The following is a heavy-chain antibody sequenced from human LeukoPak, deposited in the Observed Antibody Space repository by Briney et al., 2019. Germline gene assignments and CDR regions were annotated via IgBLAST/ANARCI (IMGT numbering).Heavy chain of an antibody. Sequence: GASVKVSCKASGGTFSSYAISWVRQAPGQGLEWMGGIIPIFGTANYAQKFQGRVTITADKSTSTAYMGLSSLRSEDTAVYYCARGSVTTFLGYFDYWGQGTLVTVSS. D-gene: IGHD4-17*01. CDR2: IIPIFGTA. CDR3: ARGSVTTFLGYFDY. V-gene: IGHV1-69*06. CDR1: GGTFSSYA. J-gene: IGHJ4*02.